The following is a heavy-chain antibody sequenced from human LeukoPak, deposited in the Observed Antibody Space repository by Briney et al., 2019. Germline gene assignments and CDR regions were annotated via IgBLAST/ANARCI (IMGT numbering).Heavy chain of an antibody. J-gene: IGHJ4*02. Sequence: GESLKISCKGSGYSFTSYWIAWVRQMPGKGPEWMGIIYPGDSDTRYSPSFQGQVTISADKSTSTAYLQWGSLKASDTAMYYCARRVATIDFFDYWGQGTLVTVSS. CDR1: GYSFTSYW. V-gene: IGHV5-51*01. CDR2: IYPGDSDT. CDR3: ARRVATIDFFDY. D-gene: IGHD5-24*01.